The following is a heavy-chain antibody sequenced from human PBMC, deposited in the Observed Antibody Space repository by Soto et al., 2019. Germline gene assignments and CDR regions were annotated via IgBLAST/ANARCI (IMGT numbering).Heavy chain of an antibody. CDR2: IAVCSGYT. D-gene: IGHD2-8*01. CDR1: GFPFTSSA. Sequence: SVKVCFKASGFPFTSSAFQLVRQARGQRLEWIGWIAVCSGYTNYAQRFQDRVTLTRDMSTATTYMDLSRLTSEDTAIYYCAADATAWQQMVPSDYWGQGTMVTVSS. CDR3: AADATAWQQMVPSDY. J-gene: IGHJ4*02. V-gene: IGHV1-58*01.